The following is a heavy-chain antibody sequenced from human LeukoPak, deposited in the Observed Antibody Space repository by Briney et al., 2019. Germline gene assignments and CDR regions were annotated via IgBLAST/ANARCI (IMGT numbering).Heavy chain of an antibody. D-gene: IGHD2-2*01. V-gene: IGHV1-18*01. J-gene: IGHJ5*02. CDR1: GYTFTSYG. CDR2: MSAYNGNT. CDR3: ARDCSSTSCIAWNWFDP. Sequence: ASVKVSCKASGYTFTSYGISWVRQAPGQGLEWMGWMSAYNGNTNYAQKLQGRVTMTTDTSTSTAHMELRSLRSDDTAVYYCARDCSSTSCIAWNWFDPWGQGTLVTVSS.